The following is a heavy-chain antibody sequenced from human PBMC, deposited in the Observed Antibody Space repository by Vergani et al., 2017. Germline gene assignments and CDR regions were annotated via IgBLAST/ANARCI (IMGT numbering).Heavy chain of an antibody. Sequence: QVQLVESGGNVVQSGTSLRLSCVASGYSFRGHGMHWVRQAPGKGLEWVSFVSTGTKSQSYAESVKGRFTISRDSAKNSLYLQMDSLRAEDTAVYYCAREYSSTSGRAFDFWGQGTKVTVSS. CDR3: AREYSSTSGRAFDF. CDR1: GYSFRGHG. J-gene: IGHJ3*01. D-gene: IGHD2-2*01. CDR2: VSTGTKSQ. V-gene: IGHV3-33*04.